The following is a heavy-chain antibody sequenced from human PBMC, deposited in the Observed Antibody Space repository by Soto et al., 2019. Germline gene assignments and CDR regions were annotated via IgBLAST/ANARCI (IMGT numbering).Heavy chain of an antibody. J-gene: IGHJ5*02. Sequence: ASVKVSCKASGYSFTSYDINWVRQATGQGLEWMGWINLKSGNTGHAQKFQGRVTMTMDTSINTAYMELNSLTSDDTAVYYCARAAASLDPWGQGTLVTVSS. D-gene: IGHD6-25*01. CDR1: GYSFTSYD. V-gene: IGHV1-8*01. CDR3: ARAAASLDP. CDR2: INLKSGNT.